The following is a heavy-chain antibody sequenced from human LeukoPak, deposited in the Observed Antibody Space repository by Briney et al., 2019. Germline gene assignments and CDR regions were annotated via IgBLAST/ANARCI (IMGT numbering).Heavy chain of an antibody. CDR3: AKGTVPRSGWSSYYYYYMDV. V-gene: IGHV3-23*01. CDR1: GFTFSSYA. Sequence: PGGSLRLSCAASGFTFSSYAMSWVRQAPGKGLEWVSAISGSGGSTYYADSVKGRFTISRDNSKNTLYLQMNSLRAEDTAVYYCAKGTVPRSGWSSYYYYYMDVWGKGTTVTVSS. D-gene: IGHD6-19*01. CDR2: ISGSGGST. J-gene: IGHJ6*03.